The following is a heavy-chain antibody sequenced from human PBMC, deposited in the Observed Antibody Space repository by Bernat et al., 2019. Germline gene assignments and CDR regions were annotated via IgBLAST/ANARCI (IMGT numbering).Heavy chain of an antibody. CDR2: INPNSGGT. CDR1: GYTFTGSY. Sequence: QVQLVQSVAEVKKPGASVKVSCKASGYTFTGSYIHWVRQAPGQGREWIGWINPNSGGTNYAQKFQAWVTLTRDSSIRTAYMELSRLRSDDTAVYYCARGSNYDFWSGYSYDAFDIWGQGTLVTVSS. V-gene: IGHV1-2*04. J-gene: IGHJ3*02. CDR3: ARGSNYDFWSGYSYDAFDI. D-gene: IGHD3-3*01.